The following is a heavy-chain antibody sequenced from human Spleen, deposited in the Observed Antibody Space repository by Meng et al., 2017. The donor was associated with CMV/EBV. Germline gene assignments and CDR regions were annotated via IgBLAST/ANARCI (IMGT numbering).Heavy chain of an antibody. CDR3: ARHAAPYYYDSSGYYYTD. Sequence: KVSCKGSGNSFDNYWIGWVRQMPGKGLEWMGIIFLGDSDTRYSPSFQGQVTISADKSITTAYLQWGSLKASDTAMYYCARHAAPYYYDSSGYYYTDWGQGTLVTVSS. V-gene: IGHV5-51*01. CDR2: IFLGDSDT. CDR1: GNSFDNYW. D-gene: IGHD3-22*01. J-gene: IGHJ4*02.